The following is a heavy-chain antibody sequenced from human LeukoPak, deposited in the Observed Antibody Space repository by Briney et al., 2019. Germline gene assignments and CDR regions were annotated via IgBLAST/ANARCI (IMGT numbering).Heavy chain of an antibody. D-gene: IGHD4-11*01. Sequence: PGGSLRLSCAASGFTFSSYAMHWVRQAPGKGLEWVAVISYDGSNKYYADSVKGRFTISRDNSKNTLYLQMNSLRAEDMAVYYCARDFRFGRHDYSNYAVAYWGQGTLVTVSS. CDR2: ISYDGSNK. CDR3: ARDFRFGRHDYSNYAVAY. CDR1: GFTFSSYA. V-gene: IGHV3-30*04. J-gene: IGHJ4*02.